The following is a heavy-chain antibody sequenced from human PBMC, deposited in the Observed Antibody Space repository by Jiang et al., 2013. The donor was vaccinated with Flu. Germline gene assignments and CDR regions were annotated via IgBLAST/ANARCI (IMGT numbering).Heavy chain of an antibody. CDR2: INHSGST. J-gene: IGHJ4*02. Sequence: INHSGSTNYNPSLKSRVTISVDTSKNQFSLKLSSVTAADTAVYYCARGGPPHCSSTSCRYYFDYWGQGTLVTVSS. D-gene: IGHD2-2*01. V-gene: IGHV4-34*01. CDR3: ARGGPPHCSSTSCRYYFDY.